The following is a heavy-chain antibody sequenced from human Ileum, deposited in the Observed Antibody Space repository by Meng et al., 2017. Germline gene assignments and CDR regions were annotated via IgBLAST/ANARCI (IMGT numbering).Heavy chain of an antibody. Sequence: VKLVGSGGGLVKPGGSLRLSCAASGFTFSSYSMNWVRQAPGKGLEWVSSISSSNSYIYYADSVKGRFTISRDNAKNSLYLQMNSLRAEDTAVYYCARDGYSSSSFDYWGQGTLVTVSS. CDR1: GFTFSSYS. CDR2: ISSSNSYI. V-gene: IGHV3-21*01. CDR3: ARDGYSSSSFDY. J-gene: IGHJ4*02. D-gene: IGHD6-13*01.